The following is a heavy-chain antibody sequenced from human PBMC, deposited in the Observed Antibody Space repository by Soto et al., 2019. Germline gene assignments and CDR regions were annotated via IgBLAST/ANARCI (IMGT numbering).Heavy chain of an antibody. CDR1: GYTFTSYG. D-gene: IGHD3-3*01. J-gene: IGHJ6*02. V-gene: IGHV1-18*01. Sequence: ASVKVSCKASGYTFTSYGISWVRQAPGQGLEWMGWISAYNGNTNYAQKLQGRVTMTTDTSTSTAYMELRSLRSDDTAVYYCARDHRFLEWLFKDYGMDVWGQGTTVTV. CDR3: ARDHRFLEWLFKDYGMDV. CDR2: ISAYNGNT.